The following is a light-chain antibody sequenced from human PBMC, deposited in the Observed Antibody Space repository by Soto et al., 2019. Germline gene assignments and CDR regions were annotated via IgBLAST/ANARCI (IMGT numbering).Light chain of an antibody. Sequence: EIVLTQSPGTLSLSPGEGATLSCRASQSVSSSYLAWYQQKPGQAPRLLIYGASSRATGIPDRFSGGGSGTDFTLTISRLEPEDFAVYSGQQYDNSPWTFGQGTKVEIK. CDR3: QQYDNSPWT. J-gene: IGKJ1*01. CDR1: QSVSSSY. CDR2: GAS. V-gene: IGKV3-20*01.